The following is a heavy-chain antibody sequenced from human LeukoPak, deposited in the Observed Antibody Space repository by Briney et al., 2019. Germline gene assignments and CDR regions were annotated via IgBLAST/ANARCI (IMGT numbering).Heavy chain of an antibody. CDR1: GYTFTDYY. D-gene: IGHD3-22*01. CDR3: ASLSYYDSSGYYPPFDY. Sequence: GASVKVSCKASGYTFTDYYMHWVRQAPGQGLEWMGWINPNSGGTNYAQKFQGRVTMTRDTSTSTVYMELSSLRSEDTAVYYCASLSYYDSSGYYPPFDYWGQGTLVTVSS. V-gene: IGHV1-2*02. CDR2: INPNSGGT. J-gene: IGHJ4*02.